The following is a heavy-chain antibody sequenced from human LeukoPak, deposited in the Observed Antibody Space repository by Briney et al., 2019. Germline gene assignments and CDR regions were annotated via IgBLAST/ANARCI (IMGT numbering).Heavy chain of an antibody. J-gene: IGHJ2*01. Sequence: GGSLRLSCAASGFTVSSNHMSWVRQAPGKGLEWVSVIYSGGSTYYADSVKGRFTISRDTSKNTLYLQMNSLRAEDTAVYYCAKDRTVGASYWYFDLWGRGTLVTVSS. D-gene: IGHD1-26*01. CDR3: AKDRTVGASYWYFDL. V-gene: IGHV3-53*01. CDR1: GFTVSSNH. CDR2: IYSGGST.